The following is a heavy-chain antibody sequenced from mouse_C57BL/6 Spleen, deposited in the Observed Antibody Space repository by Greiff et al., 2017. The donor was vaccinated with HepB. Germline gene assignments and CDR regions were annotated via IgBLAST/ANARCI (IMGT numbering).Heavy chain of an antibody. D-gene: IGHD1-1*01. CDR3: ARDRKGLLRAMDY. V-gene: IGHV5-17*01. J-gene: IGHJ4*01. CDR2: ISSGSSTI. CDR1: GFPFSDYG. Sequence: EVKLVESGGGLVKPGGSLKLSCAASGFPFSDYGMHWVRLALEKGLEWVAYISSGSSTIYYADTVKGRFTIARDNAKITMFLQMTSLRSEVTAMYDCARDRKGLLRAMDYWSQGTSDTVSS.